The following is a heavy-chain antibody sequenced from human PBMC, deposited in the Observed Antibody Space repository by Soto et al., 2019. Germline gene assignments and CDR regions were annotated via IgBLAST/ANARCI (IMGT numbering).Heavy chain of an antibody. CDR3: ARVGLRFLEWLTAYYYSYMEV. Sequence: PGGSLRLSCAASGFTFSSYGMHWVRKAPGKGLEWVAVIWYDGSNKYYADSVKGRFTISRDNSKNTLYLQMNSLRAEDTAVYYCARVGLRFLEWLTAYYYSYMEVWGKGTTVTVSS. V-gene: IGHV3-33*01. CDR1: GFTFSSYG. J-gene: IGHJ6*03. CDR2: IWYDGSNK. D-gene: IGHD3-3*01.